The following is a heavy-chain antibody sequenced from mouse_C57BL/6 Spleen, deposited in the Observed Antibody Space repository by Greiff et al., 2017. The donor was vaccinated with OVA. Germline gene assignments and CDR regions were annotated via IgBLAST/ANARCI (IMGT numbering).Heavy chain of an antibody. J-gene: IGHJ2*01. V-gene: IGHV14-2*01. CDR3: ARGNFLDY. CDR2: IDPEDGET. CDR1: GFNIKDYY. Sequence: EVMLVESGAELVKPGASVKLSCTASGFNIKDYYMHWVKQRTEQGLEWIGRIDPEDGETKYAPKFPGKATITADPSSNTAYRQLSSLTSEDTAVYYCARGNFLDYWGQGTTLTVSS.